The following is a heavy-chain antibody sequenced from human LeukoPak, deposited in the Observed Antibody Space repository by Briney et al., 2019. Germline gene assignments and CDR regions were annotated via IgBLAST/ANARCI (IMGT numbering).Heavy chain of an antibody. J-gene: IGHJ4*02. CDR2: ISGSGGIT. CDR1: GLTFSSYA. CDR3: ANGGGSGSWNFDY. V-gene: IGHV3-23*01. Sequence: GGSLRDSCAPPGLTFSSYAMSSVRQAPGKGVEWVSAISGSGGITYYADSVKGRFTISTDKSTNTPYLQINRLRAEHTAVYYCANGGGSGSWNFDYWGQGTLVTVSS. D-gene: IGHD3-10*01.